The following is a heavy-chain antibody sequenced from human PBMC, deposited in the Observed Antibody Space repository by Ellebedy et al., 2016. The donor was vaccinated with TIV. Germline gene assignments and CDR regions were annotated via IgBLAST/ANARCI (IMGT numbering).Heavy chain of an antibody. CDR2: IYYSGST. J-gene: IGHJ4*02. D-gene: IGHD6-19*01. V-gene: IGHV4-59*01. CDR1: GGSISSYY. Sequence: MPSETLSLTCTVSGGSISSYYWSWIRQPPGKGLEWIGYIYYSGSTNYNPSPKSRVTISVDTSKNQFSLKLTSVTAADTAVYYCARERQWLPPDYWGQGTLVTVSS. CDR3: ARERQWLPPDY.